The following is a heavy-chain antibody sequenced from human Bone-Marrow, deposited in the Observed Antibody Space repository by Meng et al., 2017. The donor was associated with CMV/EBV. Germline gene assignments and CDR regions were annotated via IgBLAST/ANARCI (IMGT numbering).Heavy chain of an antibody. D-gene: IGHD3-16*01. CDR2: IGDDGTTT. Sequence: GASLKISCAASGFTFSSYAMSWVRQAPGKGLEWVSSIGDDGTTTYYADSVKGLFTISRDNSKDTLYLQMNSLRAEDTAVDYCVKNWVSWGQGTLVTVSS. J-gene: IGHJ5*02. V-gene: IGHV3-23*01. CDR1: GFTFSSYA. CDR3: VKNWVS.